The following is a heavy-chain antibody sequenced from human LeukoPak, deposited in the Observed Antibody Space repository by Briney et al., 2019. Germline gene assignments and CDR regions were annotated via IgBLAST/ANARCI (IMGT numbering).Heavy chain of an antibody. CDR3: ASSLTPGDGYNSRPFDH. CDR1: GFTFSDYY. D-gene: IGHD5-24*01. Sequence: GGSLRLSCAASGFTFSDYYMSWIRQAPGKGLEWVSYISSRSSYTKYADSVKGRFTISRDNAKNSLHLQMNSLRAEDTAVYYCASSLTPGDGYNSRPFDHWGQGTLVTVSS. V-gene: IGHV3-11*06. J-gene: IGHJ4*02. CDR2: ISSRSSYT.